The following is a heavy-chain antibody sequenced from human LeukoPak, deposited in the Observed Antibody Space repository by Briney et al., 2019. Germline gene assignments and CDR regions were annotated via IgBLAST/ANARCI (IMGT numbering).Heavy chain of an antibody. Sequence: PSETLSLTCTVSGGSISSNSYYWGWIRQPPGKGLEWIGSIYYSGSTYYNPSLKSRVTISVDTSNNQFSLKLSSVTAADAAVYYCATLRTSGWYFDYWGQGTLVTVSS. D-gene: IGHD6-19*01. V-gene: IGHV4-39*01. CDR2: IYYSGST. J-gene: IGHJ4*02. CDR3: ATLRTSGWYFDY. CDR1: GGSISSNSYY.